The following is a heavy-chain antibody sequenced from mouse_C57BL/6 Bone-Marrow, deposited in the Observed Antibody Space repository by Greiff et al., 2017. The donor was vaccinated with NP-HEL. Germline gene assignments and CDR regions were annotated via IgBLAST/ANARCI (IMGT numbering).Heavy chain of an antibody. CDR1: GYSITSGYY. V-gene: IGHV3-6*01. CDR3: AREVTGTAWYFDV. CDR2: ISYDGSN. Sequence: EESGPGLVKPSQSLSLTCSVTGYSITSGYYWNWIRQFPGNKLEWMGYISYDGSNNYNPSLKNRISITRDTSKNQFFLKLNSVTTEDTATYYCAREVTGTAWYFDVWGTGTTVTVSS. J-gene: IGHJ1*03. D-gene: IGHD4-1*01.